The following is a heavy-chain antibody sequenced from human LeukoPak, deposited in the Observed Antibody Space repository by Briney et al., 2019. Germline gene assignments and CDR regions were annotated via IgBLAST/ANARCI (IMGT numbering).Heavy chain of an antibody. D-gene: IGHD6-13*01. CDR3: AKASSSSWYGAFFDY. Sequence: GGSLRLSCAASGFXFSSYAISWVRQAPGKGLEWVSAISGSGGSTYYADSVKGRFTISRDNSKNTLYLQMNSLRAEDTAVYYCAKASSSSWYGAFFDYWGQGTLVTVSS. CDR1: GFXFSSYA. J-gene: IGHJ4*02. V-gene: IGHV3-23*01. CDR2: ISGSGGST.